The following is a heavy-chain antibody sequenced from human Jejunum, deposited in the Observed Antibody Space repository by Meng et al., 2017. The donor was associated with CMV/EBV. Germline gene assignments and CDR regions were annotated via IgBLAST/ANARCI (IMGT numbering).Heavy chain of an antibody. CDR1: GYTFTSYD. V-gene: IGHV1-8*03. CDR3: ARGRVPAAPPDY. J-gene: IGHJ4*02. CDR2: MNPNSGNT. Sequence: ASGYTFTSYDINWVRQATGQGLEWMGSMNPNSGNTGYAQKFQGRVTITRNTSISTAYMELSSLRSEDTAVYYCARGRVPAAPPDYWGQGTRVTVSS. D-gene: IGHD2-2*01.